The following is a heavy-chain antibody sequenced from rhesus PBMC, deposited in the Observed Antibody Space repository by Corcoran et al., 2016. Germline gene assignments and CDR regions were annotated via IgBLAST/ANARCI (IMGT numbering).Heavy chain of an antibody. CDR1: GGSISSGYYY. Sequence: QVQLQESGPGLVKPSETLSLTCAVSGGSISSGYYYWSWIRQPPGKGLEWIGYITYRGSTSYNPSLKSRVTISRETSKNKFSLKLSSVTAADTAVYYCARAYSWNTPPGGYFEFWGQGALVTVSS. D-gene: IGHD1-20*01. CDR3: ARAYSWNTPPGGYFEF. CDR2: ITYRGST. J-gene: IGHJ1*01. V-gene: IGHV4-122*02.